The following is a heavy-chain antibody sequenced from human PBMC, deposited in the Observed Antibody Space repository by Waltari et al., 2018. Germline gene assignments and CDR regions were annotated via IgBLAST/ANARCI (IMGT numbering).Heavy chain of an antibody. CDR1: GFTLRHYW. CDR2: IKEDGGRK. D-gene: IGHD2-15*01. Sequence: VQLVESGGGLVQPGGSLRLSCAASGFTLRHYWLGWVRQAPGKGLEWVAGIKEDGGRKDYVDSVKGRFTISRDNAKSTLYLQMNSLRAEDTAVFYCVRNRGWQQFDFWGQGTLVTVSS. CDR3: VRNRGWQQFDF. V-gene: IGHV3-7*01. J-gene: IGHJ4*02.